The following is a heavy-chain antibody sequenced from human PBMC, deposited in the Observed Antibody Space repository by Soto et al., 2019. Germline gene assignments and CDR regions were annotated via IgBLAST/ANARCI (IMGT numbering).Heavy chain of an antibody. CDR2: IKQDGSEK. D-gene: IGHD2-15*01. J-gene: IGHJ4*02. CDR1: GFTFSSYW. CDR3: ARDGVVVAATPLDY. V-gene: IGHV3-7*03. Sequence: PGGSLRLSCAASGFTFSSYWMSWVRQAPGKGLEWVANIKQDGSEKYYVDSVKGRFTISRDNAKNSLYLQMNSLRAEDTAVYYCARDGVVVAATPLDYWGQGTLVTVSS.